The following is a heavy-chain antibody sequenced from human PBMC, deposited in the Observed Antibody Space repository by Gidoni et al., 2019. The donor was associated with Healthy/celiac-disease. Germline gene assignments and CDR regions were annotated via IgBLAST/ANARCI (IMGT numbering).Heavy chain of an antibody. CDR3: ARGGTYDSSGCYFDY. J-gene: IGHJ4*02. V-gene: IGHV4-34*01. CDR1: GGSFSGYY. CDR2: INHSGST. D-gene: IGHD3-22*01. Sequence: QVQLQQWGAGLLKPSETLSLTCAVYGGSFSGYYWSWIRQPPGKGLEWIGEINHSGSTNYNPSLKSRVTISLDTSKNHFSLKLSSVTAADTAVCYCARGGTYDSSGCYFDYWGQGTLVTVSS.